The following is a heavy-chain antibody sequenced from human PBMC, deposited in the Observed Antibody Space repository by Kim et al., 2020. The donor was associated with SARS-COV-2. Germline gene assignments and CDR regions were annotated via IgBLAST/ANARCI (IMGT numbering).Heavy chain of an antibody. CDR1: GFPSSIYR. CDR2: IKQDGSEQ. J-gene: IGHJ4*01. D-gene: IGHD3-3*01. Sequence: GGSLRLSSAVSGFPSSIYRMSWVRQAPGKGPEWVAQIKQDGSEQYYVDAVKGRFTIPRDNARNPLHLEMTRPRVEDTAMYYCARDSSWNHLLDFFHFDY. CDR3: ARDSSWNHLLDFFHFDY. V-gene: IGHV3-7*01.